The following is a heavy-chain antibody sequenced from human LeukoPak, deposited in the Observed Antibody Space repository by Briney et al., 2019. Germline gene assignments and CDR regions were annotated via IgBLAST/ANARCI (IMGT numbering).Heavy chain of an antibody. CDR3: AREEYSSDWYGHDS. V-gene: IGHV4-39*07. CDR1: GGSISNTNYY. J-gene: IGHJ4*02. D-gene: IGHD6-13*01. CDR2: IYYTGTT. Sequence: SETLSLTCTVSGGSISNTNYYWAWIRQPRGRGLEWIGGIYYTGTTFDNPSLKSRVTLSVDTSKNQFSLRLTSVTAADTAFYYCAREEYSSDWYGHDSWGQGTLVTVSS.